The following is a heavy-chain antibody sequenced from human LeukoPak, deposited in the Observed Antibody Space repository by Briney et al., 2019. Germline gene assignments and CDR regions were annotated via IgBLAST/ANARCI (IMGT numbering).Heavy chain of an antibody. CDR2: IIPILGIA. J-gene: IGHJ3*02. Sequence: PWASVKVSCKASGGTFSSYAISWVRQAPGQGLEWMGRIIPILGIANYAQKFQGRVTITADKSTSTAYMELSSLRSEDTAVYYCASLRACSSTSCYALNGAFDIWGQGTMVTVSS. CDR3: ASLRACSSTSCYALNGAFDI. D-gene: IGHD2-2*01. CDR1: GGTFSSYA. V-gene: IGHV1-69*04.